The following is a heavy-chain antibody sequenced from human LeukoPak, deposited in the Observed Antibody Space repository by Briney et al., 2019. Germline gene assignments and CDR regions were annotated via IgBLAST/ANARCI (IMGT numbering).Heavy chain of an antibody. CDR2: IYSGGST. CDR1: GFTVSSNY. V-gene: IGHV3-53*01. Sequence: PSGGSLRLSCAASGFTVSSNYMSWVRQAPGKGLEWVSVIYSGGSTYYADSVKGRFTISRDNSKNTLYLQMNSLRVEDTAVYYCARARSSRPPGDACDVWGQGTMVTVSS. J-gene: IGHJ3*01. CDR3: ARARSSRPPGDACDV. D-gene: IGHD6-13*01.